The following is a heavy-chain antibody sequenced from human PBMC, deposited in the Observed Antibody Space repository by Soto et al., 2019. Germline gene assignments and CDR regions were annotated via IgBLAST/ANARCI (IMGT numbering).Heavy chain of an antibody. CDR2: IDSDGT. J-gene: IGHJ4*02. V-gene: IGHV3-74*01. CDR3: ARSAYPYYFDY. Sequence: GGSLRLSCAASGFPFSSYWMHWVRQAPGKGLVWVSHIDSDGTSYADSVKGRFTISRDNAKNTLYLQMNSLRAEDTAVYFCARSAYPYYFDYWGQGTLVTVSS. CDR1: GFPFSSYW.